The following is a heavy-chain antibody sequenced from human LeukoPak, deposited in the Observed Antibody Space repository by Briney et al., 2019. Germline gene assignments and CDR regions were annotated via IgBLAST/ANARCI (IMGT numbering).Heavy chain of an antibody. J-gene: IGHJ4*02. CDR3: ARDILYDSSGYYLDY. CDR2: INWNGVST. Sequence: GGSLRLPCAASGFTFDDYGMSWVRQAPGKGLEWVSGINWNGVSTGYVDSVKGRFTISRDNAKNSLYLQMNSLRAEDTALYYCARDILYDSSGYYLDYWGQGTLVTVSS. D-gene: IGHD3-22*01. CDR1: GFTFDDYG. V-gene: IGHV3-20*04.